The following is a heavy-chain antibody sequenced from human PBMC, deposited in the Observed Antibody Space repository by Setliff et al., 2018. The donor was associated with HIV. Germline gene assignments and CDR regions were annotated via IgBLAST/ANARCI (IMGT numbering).Heavy chain of an antibody. CDR3: ARDREAGDWYFDL. V-gene: IGHV1-18*01. CDR1: GYIFSSYG. J-gene: IGHJ2*01. CDR2: ISAYNGNI. D-gene: IGHD6-13*01. Sequence: GASVMVSCKASGYIFSSYGISWVRQAPGQGLEWMGWISAYNGNINYAQKFQGRVTMTTDTSTSTAHMELRSLRSDDTAVYYCARDREAGDWYFDLWGRGTLVTVSS.